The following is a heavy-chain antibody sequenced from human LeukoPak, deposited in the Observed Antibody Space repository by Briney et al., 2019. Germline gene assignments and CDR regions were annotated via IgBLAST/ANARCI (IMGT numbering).Heavy chain of an antibody. CDR2: IYYSGRA. D-gene: IGHD3-10*01. Sequence: SETLSLTSTVSGGSISNYYWSWNRQPPGKGLEWIGYIYYSGRAKYNPSPKSRVTISVDTPKTQFSLNLRSVPAADTAVYYCSRSYGSGNYFDYWGQGTLVTVSS. CDR3: SRSYGSGNYFDY. V-gene: IGHV4-59*01. J-gene: IGHJ4*02. CDR1: GGSISNYY.